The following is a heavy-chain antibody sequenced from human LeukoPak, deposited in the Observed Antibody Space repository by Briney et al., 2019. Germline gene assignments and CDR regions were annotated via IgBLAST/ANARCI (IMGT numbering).Heavy chain of an antibody. V-gene: IGHV1-69*13. D-gene: IGHD3-3*01. CDR3: ARGSADYYYYGMDV. CDR2: IIPIFGTA. Sequence: ASVTVSCKASGGTFSSYAISWVRQAPGQGLEWMGGIIPIFGTANYAQKFQGRVTITADESTSTAYMELSSLRSEDTAVYYCARGSADYYYYGMDVWGQGTTVTVSS. J-gene: IGHJ6*02. CDR1: GGTFSSYA.